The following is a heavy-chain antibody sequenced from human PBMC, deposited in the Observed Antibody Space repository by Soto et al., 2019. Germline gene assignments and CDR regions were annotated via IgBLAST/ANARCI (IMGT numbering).Heavy chain of an antibody. D-gene: IGHD2-2*02. CDR1: GGTFSNFG. CDR2: ITPILGGA. J-gene: IGHJ6*02. Sequence: QVQLVQSGAEVKRPGSSVKVSCKASGGTFSNFGISWVRQAPGQGLEWMGGITPILGGATHAQKFQGRVTINADKSTSTAYMELSRLRSDDTAVYYCARGGLGYCSSSSCDTGEHYYGMDVWGQGTTVTVSS. V-gene: IGHV1-69*06. CDR3: ARGGLGYCSSSSCDTGEHYYGMDV.